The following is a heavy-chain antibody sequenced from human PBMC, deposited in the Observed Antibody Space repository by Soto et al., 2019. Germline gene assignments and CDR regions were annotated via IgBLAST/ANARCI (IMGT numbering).Heavy chain of an antibody. CDR2: INPNSGGT. D-gene: IGHD5-18*01. J-gene: IGHJ6*02. CDR3: ARDKLRGYSYGYPSDYYYGMDV. Sequence: GASVKVSCKASGYTFTGYYMHWVRQAPGQGLEWMGWINPNSGGTNYAQKFQGWVTMTRDTSISTAYMELSRLRSDDTAVYYCARDKLRGYSYGYPSDYYYGMDVWGQGTTVTVSS. CDR1: GYTFTGYY. V-gene: IGHV1-2*04.